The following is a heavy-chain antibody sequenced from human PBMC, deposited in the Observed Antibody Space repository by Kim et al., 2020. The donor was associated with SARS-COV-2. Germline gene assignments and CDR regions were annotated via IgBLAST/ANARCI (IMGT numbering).Heavy chain of an antibody. D-gene: IGHD3-10*01. CDR3: ARGLPRTYYYGSGSQGKWFDP. Sequence: SETLSLTCAVYGGSFSGYYWSWIRQPPGKGLEWIGEINHSGSTNYNPSLKSRVTISVDTSKNQFSLKLSSVTAADTAVYYCARGLPRTYYYGSGSQGKWFDPWGQGTLVTVSS. CDR1: GGSFSGYY. V-gene: IGHV4-34*01. CDR2: INHSGST. J-gene: IGHJ5*02.